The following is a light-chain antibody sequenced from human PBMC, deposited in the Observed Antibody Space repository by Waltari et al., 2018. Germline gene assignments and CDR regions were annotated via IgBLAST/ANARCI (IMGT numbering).Light chain of an antibody. Sequence: EIVLTLSPGSLSSSPGVRVTLSCRASQIVSRALAWYLQNPGLAPRLLIFVASNRATDIPDRFSGSGSETDFSLTISRLEPEDFAVYYCQHYVRLPATFGRGTKVEIK. CDR3: QHYVRLPAT. CDR2: VAS. J-gene: IGKJ1*01. CDR1: QIVSRA. V-gene: IGKV3-20*01.